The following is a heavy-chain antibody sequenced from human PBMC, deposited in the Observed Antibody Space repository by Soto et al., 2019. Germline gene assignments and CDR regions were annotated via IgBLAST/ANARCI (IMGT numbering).Heavy chain of an antibody. J-gene: IGHJ5*02. V-gene: IGHV4-4*07. CDR3: VRDGTKTLRDWFDP. CDR2: IYATGTT. CDR1: GASVSGFY. Sequence: KPXGTLGLTFTVSGASVSGFYWSWIRTSAGKGLEWIGRIYATGTTDYNPSLKSRVMMSVDTSKKQFSLKLRSVTAADTAVYYCVRDGTKTLRDWFDPWGQGISVTVSS. D-gene: IGHD1-1*01.